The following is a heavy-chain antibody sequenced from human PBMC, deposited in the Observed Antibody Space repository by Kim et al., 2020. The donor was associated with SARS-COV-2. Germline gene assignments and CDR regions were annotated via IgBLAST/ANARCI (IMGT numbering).Heavy chain of an antibody. D-gene: IGHD2-21*02. J-gene: IGHJ6*02. Sequence: GGSLRLSCAASGFTFSSYGMHWVRQAPGKGLEWVAVISYDGSNKYYADSVKGRFTISRDNSKNTLYLQMNSLRAEDTAVYYCARDICGGDCYPYYYYGMDVWGQGTTVTVSS. CDR2: ISYDGSNK. CDR3: ARDICGGDCYPYYYYGMDV. V-gene: IGHV3-33*05. CDR1: GFTFSSYG.